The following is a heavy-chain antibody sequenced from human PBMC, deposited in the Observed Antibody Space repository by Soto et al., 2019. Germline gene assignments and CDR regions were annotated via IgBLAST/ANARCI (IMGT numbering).Heavy chain of an antibody. D-gene: IGHD6-19*01. J-gene: IGHJ6*02. CDR2: LYYSGST. Sequence: SETLSLTCTVSGGSISSGGYYWSWIRQHPGKGLEWIGYLYYSGSTYYNPSLKSRVTISVDTSKNQFSLKLSSVTAADTAVYYCASDIRGSGWYGDYYYYYGMDVWGQGTTVTVSS. CDR1: GGSISSGGYY. V-gene: IGHV4-31*03. CDR3: ASDIRGSGWYGDYYYYYGMDV.